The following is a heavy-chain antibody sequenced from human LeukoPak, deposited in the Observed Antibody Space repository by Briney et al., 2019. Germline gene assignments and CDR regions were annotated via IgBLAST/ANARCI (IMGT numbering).Heavy chain of an antibody. Sequence: PGGSLRLSCEASGFNVSSNCMTWVRQAPGKGLEWVSLIYGDGTTDYADSVKGRFHISRHNSKNTLYLQMNSLRAEDTAVYYCARGIIYLDYWGQGTLVTVSS. CDR2: IYGDGTT. D-gene: IGHD3-10*01. V-gene: IGHV3-53*04. CDR3: ARGIIYLDY. CDR1: GFNVSSNC. J-gene: IGHJ4*02.